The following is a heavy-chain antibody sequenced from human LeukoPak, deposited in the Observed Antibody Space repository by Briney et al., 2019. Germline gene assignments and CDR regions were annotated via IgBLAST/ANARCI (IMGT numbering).Heavy chain of an antibody. CDR3: ARQFVDKDKNYYYYYYMDV. CDR2: IYTSGST. D-gene: IGHD6-6*01. CDR1: GGSISSYY. J-gene: IGHJ6*03. V-gene: IGHV4-4*09. Sequence: SETLSLTCTVSGGSISSYYWSWIRQPPGKGLEWIGYIYTSGSTNYNPSLKSRVTISVDTSKNQFSLKLSSVTAADTAVYYCARQFVDKDKNYYYYYYMDVWGEGTTVTVSS.